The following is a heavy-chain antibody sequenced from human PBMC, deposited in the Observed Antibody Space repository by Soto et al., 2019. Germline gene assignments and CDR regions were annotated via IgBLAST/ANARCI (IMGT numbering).Heavy chain of an antibody. CDR2: IYNSGST. Sequence: PSETLSLTCTVSGDCISRGAYYWTWIRQHPVKGLEWIGYIYNSGSTYYNPSLKSRVTISVDTSKNQFSLKLSSVTAADTAVYYCARLQIEAFYDTSGPLTLYSFDYWGRGTLVTVSS. V-gene: IGHV4-30-4*08. CDR1: GDCISRGAYY. D-gene: IGHD3-22*01. CDR3: ARLQIEAFYDTSGPLTLYSFDY. J-gene: IGHJ4*02.